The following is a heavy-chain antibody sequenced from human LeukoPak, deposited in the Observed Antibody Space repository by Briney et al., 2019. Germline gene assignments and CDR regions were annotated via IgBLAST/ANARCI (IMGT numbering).Heavy chain of an antibody. Sequence: GGSLRLSCAASGFTFSNAWMSWVRQAPGKGLEWVGRIKSKTDGGTTDYAAPVKGRFTISRDDSKNTLYLQMNSLKTEDTAVYYCTADYGDPGPYFDYWGQGTLVTVSS. V-gene: IGHV3-15*01. CDR2: IKSKTDGGTT. CDR1: GFTFSNAW. D-gene: IGHD4-17*01. J-gene: IGHJ4*02. CDR3: TADYGDPGPYFDY.